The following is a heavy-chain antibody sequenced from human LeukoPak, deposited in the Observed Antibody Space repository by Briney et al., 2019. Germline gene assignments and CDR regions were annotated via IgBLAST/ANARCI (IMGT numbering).Heavy chain of an antibody. Sequence: SETLSLTCAVYGGSFSGYYWSWIRQPPGKGLEWIGEINHRGSTNYNPSLKSRVTISVDASKNQFSLKLSSVTAADTAVYYCARGFPPYDYVWGSYRLYYFDYWGQGTLVTVSS. D-gene: IGHD3-16*02. CDR1: GGSFSGYY. CDR2: INHRGST. V-gene: IGHV4-34*01. J-gene: IGHJ4*02. CDR3: ARGFPPYDYVWGSYRLYYFDY.